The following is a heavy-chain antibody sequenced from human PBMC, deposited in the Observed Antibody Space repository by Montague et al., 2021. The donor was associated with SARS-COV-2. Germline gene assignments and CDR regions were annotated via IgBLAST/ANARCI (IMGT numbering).Heavy chain of an antibody. J-gene: IGHJ4*02. CDR3: ARAERGSCGDGNYYQYFFNY. D-gene: IGHD2-15*01. CDR2: TYYRSEWYS. CDR1: GDSVSTNSGT. Sequence: CAISGDSVSTNSGTWNWVRLSPSRGLEWLGRTYYRSEWYSDYSVSVKSRISINPDTSKNQFSLQLNSVTPEDTAVYYCARAERGSCGDGNYYQYFFNYWGQGTLVTVSS. V-gene: IGHV6-1*01.